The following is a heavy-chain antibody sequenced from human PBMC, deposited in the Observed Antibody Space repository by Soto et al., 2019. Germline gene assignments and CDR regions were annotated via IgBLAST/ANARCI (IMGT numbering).Heavy chain of an antibody. Sequence: LTCAVPDYSIRSSSYYWAWIRQPPGGGLEWIGSVYYSGTTYYSPSLKSRVTISVDTSKKQFSLKLSSVTAADTSVYYCARHERWELLAWFDPGGQGTLVTVSS. D-gene: IGHD1-26*01. CDR2: VYYSGTT. V-gene: IGHV4-39*01. CDR1: DYSIRSSSYY. CDR3: ARHERWELLAWFDP. J-gene: IGHJ5*02.